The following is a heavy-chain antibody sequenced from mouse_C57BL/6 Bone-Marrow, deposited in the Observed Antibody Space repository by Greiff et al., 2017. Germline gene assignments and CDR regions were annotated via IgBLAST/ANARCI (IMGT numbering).Heavy chain of an antibody. V-gene: IGHV1-54*01. Sequence: QVQLQQSGAELVRPGTSVKVSCKASGYAFTNYLIEWVKQRPGQGLEWIGVINPGSGGTNYNEKFKGKATLTADQSSSTAYMQLRSLTSEDSAVYFCAICGYYGSTFAYWGQGTLVTVSA. J-gene: IGHJ3*01. CDR2: INPGSGGT. CDR3: AICGYYGSTFAY. CDR1: GYAFTNYL. D-gene: IGHD1-1*01.